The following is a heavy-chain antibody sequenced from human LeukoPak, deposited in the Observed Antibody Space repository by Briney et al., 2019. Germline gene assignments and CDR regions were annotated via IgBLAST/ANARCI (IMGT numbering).Heavy chain of an antibody. D-gene: IGHD6-6*01. CDR1: GGTFSRYA. V-gene: IGHV1-69*01. Sequence: SVKVSCKASGGTFSRYAISWVRQAPGQGLEWMGGIIPISGTTNYAQKFQGRVTITADESTSTAYMELSSLRSEDTAVYYCARDGGIAARGGAFDIWGQGTMVTVSS. CDR3: ARDGGIAARGGAFDI. CDR2: IIPISGTT. J-gene: IGHJ3*02.